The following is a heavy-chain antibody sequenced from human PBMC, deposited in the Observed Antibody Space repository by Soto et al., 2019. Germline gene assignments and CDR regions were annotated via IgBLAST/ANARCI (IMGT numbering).Heavy chain of an antibody. V-gene: IGHV3-30*03. CDR3: XXXXXXXXXXXL. Sequence: QVQLVESGGGVVQPGRSLRLSCAASGFTFSSYGMHWVRQAPGKGLEWVAVISYDGSNKYYADSVKGRFTISRDNSKNTLYLQMNSLXXXXXXXXXXXXXXXXXXXXXLXGQGTLVTVSS. J-gene: IGHJ4*02. CDR2: ISYDGSNK. CDR1: GFTFSSYG.